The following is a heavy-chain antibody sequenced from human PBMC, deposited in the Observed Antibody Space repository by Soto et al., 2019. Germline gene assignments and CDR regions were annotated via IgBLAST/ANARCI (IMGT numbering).Heavy chain of an antibody. D-gene: IGHD5-18*01. V-gene: IGHV1-2*04. J-gene: IGHJ4*02. CDR1: GYTFTGYY. Sequence: ASVKVSCKASGYTFTGYYMHWVRQAPGQGLEWMGWINPNSGGTNYAQKFQGWVTMTRDTSISTAYMELSRLRSDDTAVYYCAVNAHNSYGYDGWGQGTLVTAPQ. CDR2: INPNSGGT. CDR3: AVNAHNSYGYDG.